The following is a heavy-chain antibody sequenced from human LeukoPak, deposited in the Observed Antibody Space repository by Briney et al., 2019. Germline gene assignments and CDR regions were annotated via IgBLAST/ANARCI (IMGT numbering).Heavy chain of an antibody. Sequence: PGGSLRLSCAASGFTLSSYEMTWVRQAPGTGLEWVSYISSGGGLTFYADSVKGRFTISRDTAKNSLYLQMNNLRGEDTALYYRARDISSSTRAFDIWGQGTMVTVSS. CDR1: GFTLSSYE. V-gene: IGHV3-48*03. D-gene: IGHD2-15*01. CDR3: ARDISSSTRAFDI. CDR2: ISSGGGLT. J-gene: IGHJ3*02.